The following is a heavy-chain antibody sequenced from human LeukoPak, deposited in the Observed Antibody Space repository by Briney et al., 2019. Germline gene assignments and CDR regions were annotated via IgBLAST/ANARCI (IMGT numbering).Heavy chain of an antibody. Sequence: KPGGSLRLSCAASGFTFSDYYMSWIRQAPGKGLEWVSYISGSSSYTNYADSVKGRFTISRDNSKNTLYLQMDSLRAEDTAVYYCAKMGMAGTYDAFDIWGQGTMVTVSS. CDR1: GFTFSDYY. J-gene: IGHJ3*02. CDR2: ISGSSSYT. CDR3: AKMGMAGTYDAFDI. V-gene: IGHV3-11*03. D-gene: IGHD6-19*01.